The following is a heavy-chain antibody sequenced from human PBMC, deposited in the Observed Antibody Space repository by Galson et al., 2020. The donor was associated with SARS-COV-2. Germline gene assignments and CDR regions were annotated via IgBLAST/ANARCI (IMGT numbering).Heavy chain of an antibody. J-gene: IGHJ4*02. V-gene: IGHV4-59*01. CDR3: ARGKTSSSVY. D-gene: IGHD6-6*01. Sequence: SETLSLTCTVSGGSISSFYWSWIRQSPEKGLEWIGYVSYSGVTNYNPSLFSRVTISVDPSKSQFSLKLRSVTAADTAVYYCARGKTSSSVYWGQGTLVTVSS. CDR2: VSYSGVT. CDR1: GGSISSFY.